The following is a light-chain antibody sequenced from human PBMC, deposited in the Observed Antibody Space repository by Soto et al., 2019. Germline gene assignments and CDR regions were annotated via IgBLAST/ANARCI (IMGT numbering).Light chain of an antibody. CDR1: QGISDY. CDR3: QKYNWPPFT. V-gene: IGKV1-27*01. Sequence: DIQMTQSPSSLSASVGDRVTISCRARQGISDYLAWYQQKPGKAPRLLIYAASTLQSGVSFRFTGSGSGTDFTLTISSLQPEDVATYYCQKYNWPPFTFGPGTKVDIK. CDR2: AAS. J-gene: IGKJ3*01.